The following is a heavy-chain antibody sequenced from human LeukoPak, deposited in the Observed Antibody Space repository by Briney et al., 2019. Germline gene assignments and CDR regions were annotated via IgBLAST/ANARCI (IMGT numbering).Heavy chain of an antibody. CDR3: AREIYYGSADAFDI. D-gene: IGHD3-10*01. J-gene: IGHJ3*02. CDR2: IGGTGGNI. V-gene: IGHV3-21*01. Sequence: GGSLRLSCAASGFTFSSYSMNWVRQAPGKGLEWVSAIGGTGGNIFYTDSVKGRSTISRDNSKNTLYLQMNSLRAEDTAVYYCAREIYYGSADAFDIWGQGTMVTVSS. CDR1: GFTFSSYS.